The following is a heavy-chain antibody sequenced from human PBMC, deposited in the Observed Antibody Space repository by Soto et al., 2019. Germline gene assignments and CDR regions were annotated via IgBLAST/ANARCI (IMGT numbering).Heavy chain of an antibody. CDR3: ARRGSGSSYDY. CDR2: ISGSGGST. V-gene: IGHV3-23*01. D-gene: IGHD1-26*01. J-gene: IGHJ4*02. Sequence: EVQLLESGGGLVQPGGSLRLSCAASGFTFSSYAMRWVRQAPGKGLEWVSAISGSGGSTYYADSVKGRFTISRDNSQNTLYLQMNSLRAEDTAVYYCARRGSGSSYDYWGQGTLVTVSS. CDR1: GFTFSSYA.